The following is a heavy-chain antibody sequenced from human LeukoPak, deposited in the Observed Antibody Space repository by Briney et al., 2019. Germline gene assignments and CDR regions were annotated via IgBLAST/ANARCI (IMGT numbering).Heavy chain of an antibody. Sequence: ASAKVSCKASGYTFTSYGISWVRQAPGQGLEWMGWISAYNGNTNYAQKLQGRVTMTTDTSTSTAYTELRSLRSDDTAVYYCARRNYDYVWGSYLETYYFDYWGQGTLVTVSS. D-gene: IGHD3-16*02. CDR2: ISAYNGNT. J-gene: IGHJ4*02. CDR3: ARRNYDYVWGSYLETYYFDY. CDR1: GYTFTSYG. V-gene: IGHV1-18*01.